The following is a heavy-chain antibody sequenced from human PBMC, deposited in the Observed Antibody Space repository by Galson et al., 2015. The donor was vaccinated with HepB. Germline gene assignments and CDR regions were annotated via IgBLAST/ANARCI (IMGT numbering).Heavy chain of an antibody. V-gene: IGHV3-33*01. D-gene: IGHD1-20*01. J-gene: IGHJ4*02. CDR2: IWYDGSNK. CDR1: GFTFSSYG. Sequence: SLRLSCAASGFTFSSYGMHWVRQAPGKGLEWVAVIWYDGSNKYYADSVKGRFTISRDNSKNTLYLQMNSLRAEDTAVYYCARDQHNWNREPEYYFDYWGQGTLVTVSS. CDR3: ARDQHNWNREPEYYFDY.